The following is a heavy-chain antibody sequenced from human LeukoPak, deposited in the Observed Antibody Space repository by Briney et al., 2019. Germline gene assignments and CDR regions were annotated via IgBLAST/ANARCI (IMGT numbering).Heavy chain of an antibody. D-gene: IGHD3-3*01. J-gene: IGHJ4*02. CDR3: ARDPINYDFWSGYYD. Sequence: GGSLRLSCAASGFTFSSYSMNWVRQAPGKGLEWVSSISSSSSSYIYYADSVKGRFTISRDNAKNTLYLQMNSLRAEDTAVYYCARDPINYDFWSGYYDWGQGTLVTVSS. CDR2: ISSSSSSYI. V-gene: IGHV3-21*01. CDR1: GFTFSSYS.